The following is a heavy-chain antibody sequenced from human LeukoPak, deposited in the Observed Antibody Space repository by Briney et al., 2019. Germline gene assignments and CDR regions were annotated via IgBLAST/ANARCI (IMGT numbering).Heavy chain of an antibody. Sequence: GGSLRLSCSASGFSFSDSYMSWFRLSPEKGLEWIAYITSSGTTTEYADSVKGRFTISRVNAKNSLYRQMNSLRSEDTAVYYCARDPDYGDPYWGQGTLVTVSS. V-gene: IGHV3-11*01. CDR1: GFSFSDSY. J-gene: IGHJ4*02. CDR3: ARDPDYGDPY. CDR2: ITSSGTTT. D-gene: IGHD4/OR15-4a*01.